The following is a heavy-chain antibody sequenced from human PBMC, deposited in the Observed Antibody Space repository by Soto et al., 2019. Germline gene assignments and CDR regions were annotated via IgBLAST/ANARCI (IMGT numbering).Heavy chain of an antibody. V-gene: IGHV3-20*04. Sequence: EVQLVESGGGVVRPGGSLRLSCAASGFNFDDYAMNWVRQAPGRGLEWVFGIDWNGGNIAYADSVKGRFNISRDNAKNSLYLQMNSLRAEDTALYYCARDREHCSGGSCFHYFDYWGQGTLVTVSS. CDR3: ARDREHCSGGSCFHYFDY. CDR1: GFNFDDYA. J-gene: IGHJ4*02. CDR2: IDWNGGNI. D-gene: IGHD2-15*01.